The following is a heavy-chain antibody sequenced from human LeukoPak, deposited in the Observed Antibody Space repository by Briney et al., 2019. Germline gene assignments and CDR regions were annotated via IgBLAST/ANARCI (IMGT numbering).Heavy chain of an antibody. V-gene: IGHV4-4*07. J-gene: IGHJ6*03. CDR3: AEGKRITIFGETGKRDA. Sequence: SETLSLTCTVSGGSISSYYWSWIRQPAWKGLEWIGRIYTSGSTNYNPSLKSRVTISVDTSKNQFSLKLSSVTAADTAVYYCAEGKRITIFGETGKRDAGGKGPTFPAS. D-gene: IGHD3-3*01. CDR1: GGSISSYY. CDR2: IYTSGST.